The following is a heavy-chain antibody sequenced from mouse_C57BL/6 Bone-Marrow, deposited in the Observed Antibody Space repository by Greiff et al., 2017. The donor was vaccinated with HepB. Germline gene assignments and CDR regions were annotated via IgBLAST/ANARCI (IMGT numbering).Heavy chain of an antibody. V-gene: IGHV1-26*01. Sequence: VQLKQSGPELVKPGASVKISCKASGYTFTDYYMNWVKQSHGKSLEWIGDINPNNGGTSYNQKFKGKATLTVDKSSSTAYMELRSLTSEDSAVYYCARGWGNPFDYWGQGTTLTVSS. J-gene: IGHJ2*01. CDR1: GYTFTDYY. CDR3: ARGWGNPFDY. D-gene: IGHD2-1*01. CDR2: INPNNGGT.